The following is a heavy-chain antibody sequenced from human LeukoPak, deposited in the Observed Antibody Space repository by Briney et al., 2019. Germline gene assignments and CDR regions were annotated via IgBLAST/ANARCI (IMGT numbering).Heavy chain of an antibody. D-gene: IGHD2-8*02. CDR1: GYTFTGYF. V-gene: IGHV1-2*02. CDR2: INPNSGGT. Sequence: ASVKVSCKASGYTFTGYFLRWVRQAPGHGLEWMGWINPNSGGTKYAQKFQGRVTLTRDTSITTAYMDLTRLKSDDTAVYFCARDLGTGDLSFDYWGQGTLLSVSS. J-gene: IGHJ4*02. CDR3: ARDLGTGDLSFDY.